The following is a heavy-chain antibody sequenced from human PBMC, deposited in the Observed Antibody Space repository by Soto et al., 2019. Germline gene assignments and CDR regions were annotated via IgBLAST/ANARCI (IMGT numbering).Heavy chain of an antibody. CDR2: IYYTGST. CDR3: ARVRVGSGSYYTHYFDY. D-gene: IGHD3-10*01. J-gene: IGHJ4*02. CDR1: GGSISSHY. Sequence: SETLSLTCTVSGGSISSHYWSWIRQPPGKGLEWIGYIYYTGSTSYNPSLKSRVTISVATSKNQLSLRLSSVTAADTAVYYCARVRVGSGSYYTHYFDYWGQGTLVTVSS. V-gene: IGHV4-59*08.